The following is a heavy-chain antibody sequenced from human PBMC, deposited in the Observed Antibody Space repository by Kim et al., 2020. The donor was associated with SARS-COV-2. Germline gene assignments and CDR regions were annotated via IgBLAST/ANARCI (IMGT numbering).Heavy chain of an antibody. Sequence: LKGRVTISVDTSKNQFSLKLSSVTAADTAVYYCARRLRAVGYDSSGYRDYWGQGTLVTVSS. V-gene: IGHV4-39*01. CDR3: ARRLRAVGYDSSGYRDY. J-gene: IGHJ4*02. D-gene: IGHD3-22*01.